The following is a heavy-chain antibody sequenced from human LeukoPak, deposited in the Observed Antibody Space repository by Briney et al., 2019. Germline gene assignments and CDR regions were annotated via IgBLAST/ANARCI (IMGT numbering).Heavy chain of an antibody. CDR3: ARGSYYYDSSGYCIFDY. J-gene: IGHJ4*02. D-gene: IGHD3-22*01. CDR1: GFTFSSYW. V-gene: IGHV3-7*01. Sequence: GGSLRLSCAAAGFTFSSYWMSWVRQAPGKGLEWVANIKQDGSEKYYVDSVKGRFTISRDNAKNSLYLQMNSLRAEDTAVYYCARGSYYYDSSGYCIFDYWGQGTLVTVSS. CDR2: IKQDGSEK.